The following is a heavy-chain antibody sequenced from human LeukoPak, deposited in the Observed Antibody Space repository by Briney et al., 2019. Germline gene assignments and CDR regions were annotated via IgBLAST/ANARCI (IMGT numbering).Heavy chain of an antibody. CDR2: IRINDNSDAT. V-gene: IGHV3-73*01. CDR1: GFIFSGSA. D-gene: IGHD3-10*01. CDR3: TRRRGGGEFDY. Sequence: GGSLRLSCAASGFIFSGSAMHWVRQASGKGLEWVGRIRINDNSDATAYGPSVRGRFTISRDDSKNTTYLQMNSLKTEDTAVYYCTRRRGGGEFDYWGQGTLVTVSS. J-gene: IGHJ4*02.